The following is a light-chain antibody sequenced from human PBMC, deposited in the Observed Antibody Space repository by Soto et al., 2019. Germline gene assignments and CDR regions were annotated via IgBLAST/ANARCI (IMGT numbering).Light chain of an antibody. V-gene: IGKV3-20*01. CDR2: GAS. J-gene: IGKJ1*01. Sequence: PGQRATLSCRASQSISTYLAWYQVKPGQAPRLLIYGASTRAPGIPDRFSGSGSGTDFTLTISRLEPEDFAVYYCQQYGSFPWTFGQGTKVEIK. CDR3: QQYGSFPWT. CDR1: QSISTY.